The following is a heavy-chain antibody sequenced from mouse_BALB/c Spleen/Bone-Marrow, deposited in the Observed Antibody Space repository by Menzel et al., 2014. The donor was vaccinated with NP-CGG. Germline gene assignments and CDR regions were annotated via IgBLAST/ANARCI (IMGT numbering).Heavy chain of an antibody. J-gene: IGHJ2*01. CDR3: ARGGISIDY. V-gene: IGHV1-80*01. CDR1: GYAFSIYW. Sequence: QVTLKVCGAELVRPGSSVKISCKASGYAFSIYWMNWVKQRPGQGLEWIGQIYPGDDDTDYNGKFKGKATQTADRSSSTAYMQLNSLTSEDSAVYFCARGGISIDYWGQGTTLTVSS. CDR2: IYPGDDDT.